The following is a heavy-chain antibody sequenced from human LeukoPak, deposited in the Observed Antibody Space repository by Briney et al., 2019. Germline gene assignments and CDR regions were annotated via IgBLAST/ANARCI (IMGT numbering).Heavy chain of an antibody. CDR1: GFTFTDHA. CDR3: VSFYETY. D-gene: IGHD2/OR15-2a*01. Sequence: GGSLRLSCAASGFTFTDHALTWVRQSPGKGLESVASINAGGDRIHFADSVKGRFTISRDNSKNTLYLQMNSLRAEDTAVYYCVSFYETYWGRGTLVTVSS. V-gene: IGHV3-23*01. CDR2: INAGGDRI. J-gene: IGHJ4*02.